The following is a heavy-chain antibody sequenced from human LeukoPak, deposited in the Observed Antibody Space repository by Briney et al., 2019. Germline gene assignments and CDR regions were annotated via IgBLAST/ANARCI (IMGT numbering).Heavy chain of an antibody. J-gene: IGHJ5*02. D-gene: IGHD2-15*01. Sequence: SETLSLTCTVSGGSISSYYWGWIRQPPGKGLEWIGSIYYSGSTYYNPSLKSRVTISVDTSKNQFSLKLSSVTAADTAVYYCARVDIVVVVAARRGENWFDPWGQGTLVTVSS. CDR2: IYYSGST. CDR1: GGSISSYY. CDR3: ARVDIVVVVAARRGENWFDP. V-gene: IGHV4-39*07.